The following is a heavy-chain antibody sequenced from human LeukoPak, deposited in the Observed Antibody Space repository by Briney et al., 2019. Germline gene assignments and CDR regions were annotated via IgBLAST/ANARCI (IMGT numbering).Heavy chain of an antibody. D-gene: IGHD4-17*01. V-gene: IGHV4-39*07. CDR1: GGSISNSSYY. CDR3: ARDPGRLRFPPDY. Sequence: SETLSLTCTVSGGSISNSSYYWGWIRQPPGKGLEWIGSIYYSGSTYYNPSLKSRVTISVDTSKNQFSLKLSSVTAADTAVYYCARDPGRLRFPPDYWGQGTLVTVSS. J-gene: IGHJ4*02. CDR2: IYYSGST.